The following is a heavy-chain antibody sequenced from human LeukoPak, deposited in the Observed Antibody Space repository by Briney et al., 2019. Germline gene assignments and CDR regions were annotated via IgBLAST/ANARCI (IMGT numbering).Heavy chain of an antibody. CDR3: AKSAYSTAWYVGY. Sequence: GGSLRLSCAASGLSSSTYVMSWVRQAPGKGLEWVSSISGSGGGTFYADFVKGRFTISRDNSKNTLYLQMNSLRAEDTAVYYCAKSAYSTAWYVGYWGQGTLVTVSS. D-gene: IGHD6-19*01. CDR2: ISGSGGGT. V-gene: IGHV3-23*01. J-gene: IGHJ4*02. CDR1: GLSSSTYV.